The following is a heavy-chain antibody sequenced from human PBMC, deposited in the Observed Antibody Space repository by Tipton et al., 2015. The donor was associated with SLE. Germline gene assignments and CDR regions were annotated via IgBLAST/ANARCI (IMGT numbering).Heavy chain of an antibody. D-gene: IGHD5-18*01. V-gene: IGHV1-18*01. CDR1: GYTFNSYG. CDR3: ARVRVDTAMGVFDF. J-gene: IGHJ4*02. CDR2: ISAYNGNT. Sequence: QSGAEVKKPGASVKVSCKASGYTFNSYGISWVRQAPGQGLEWMGWISAYNGNTNYAQKLQGRVTMTSDTSTSTAYMELRSLRSDDTAIYYCARVRVDTAMGVFDFWGQGTLVTVSS.